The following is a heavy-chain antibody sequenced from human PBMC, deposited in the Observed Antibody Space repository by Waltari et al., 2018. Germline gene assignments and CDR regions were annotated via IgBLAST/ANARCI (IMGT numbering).Heavy chain of an antibody. CDR2: ISSSSSTI. D-gene: IGHD6-6*01. J-gene: IGHJ4*02. CDR3: ARGSSSAGRHY. CDR1: GFTFSSYS. V-gene: IGHV3-48*04. Sequence: EVQLVESGGGLVQPGGSLRLSCAASGFTFSSYSMNWVRQAPGKGLEWVSYISSSSSTIYYADSVKGRFTISRDNAKNSLYLQMNGLRAEDTAVYYCARGSSSAGRHYWGQGTLVTVSS.